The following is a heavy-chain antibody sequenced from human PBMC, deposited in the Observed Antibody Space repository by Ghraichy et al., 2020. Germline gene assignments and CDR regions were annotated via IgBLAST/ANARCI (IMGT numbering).Heavy chain of an antibody. V-gene: IGHV4-59*08. J-gene: IGHJ6*02. CDR3: ARGSITYYYGLDV. Sequence: ESLNISCTVSGGSISGYYWTWIRQPPGKGLEWIGYFYYTGITNYNPSLKSRVTISVDTSKNQFSLKLSSVTAADTAVYYCARGSITYYYGLDVWGQGTTVTVSS. CDR1: GGSISGYY. D-gene: IGHD1-14*01. CDR2: FYYTGIT.